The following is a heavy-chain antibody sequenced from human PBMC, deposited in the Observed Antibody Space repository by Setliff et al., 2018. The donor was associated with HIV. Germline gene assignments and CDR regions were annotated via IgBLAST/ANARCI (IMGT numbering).Heavy chain of an antibody. D-gene: IGHD3-10*01. CDR3: ARDRHSSGLGSYGP. CDR1: GGSFGVYR. Sequence: ASETLSLTCTISGGSFGVYRWSWIRRSAGRGLEWIGRIDSSGTTDYKPSLKGRVAISVDTSRNQFSLRVTSVTAADTAVYFCARDRHSSGLGSYGPWGPGILVTVSS. V-gene: IGHV4-4*07. J-gene: IGHJ5*02. CDR2: IDSSGTT.